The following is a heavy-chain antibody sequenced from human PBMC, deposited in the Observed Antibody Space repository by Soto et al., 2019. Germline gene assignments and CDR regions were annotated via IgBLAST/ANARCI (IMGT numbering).Heavy chain of an antibody. CDR1: GGSLSGNF. D-gene: IGHD3-22*01. Sequence: QVQLQQWRAGLLKPSETLSLTCTVYGGSLSGNFWSWIRQTPGEGLEWIAEINHRGGTTYNPPTTQRLTISLDTTRSHFSLKMISVTAADAAADYCARGEFVINYSSETSSNCAFDVWGQGTMVTVSS. V-gene: IGHV4-34*01. CDR2: INHRGGT. CDR3: ARGEFVINYSSETSSNCAFDV. J-gene: IGHJ3*01.